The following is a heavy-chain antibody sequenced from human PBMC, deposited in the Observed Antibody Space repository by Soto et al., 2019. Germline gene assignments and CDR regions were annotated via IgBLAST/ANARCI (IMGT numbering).Heavy chain of an antibody. Sequence: QVQLQESGPGLVKPSGTLSLTCAVSSGSITSSNWWSWVRQPPGKGLEWIGEVSHSGSTNYVPSPKSRVTRSVDKSSNQFSLRLSSVTAADTAVYYCARNRYGGYDFDYWGQGTLVTVSS. CDR1: SGSITSSNW. J-gene: IGHJ4*02. CDR2: VSHSGST. V-gene: IGHV4-4*02. CDR3: ARNRYGGYDFDY. D-gene: IGHD5-12*01.